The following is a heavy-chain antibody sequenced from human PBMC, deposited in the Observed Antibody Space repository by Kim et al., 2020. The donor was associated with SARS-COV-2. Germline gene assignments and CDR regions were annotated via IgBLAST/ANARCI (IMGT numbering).Heavy chain of an antibody. Sequence: SETLSLTCTVSGDSIGSGTYHWSWIRQHPGKGLEWIGYIDASGNSDYNPSLKSRPTMSVDTSKNQFFLRLSSVTAAATAVYYCATVGWGVGRWTMGSWGPGTLVTVSS. J-gene: IGHJ4*02. V-gene: IGHV4-31*03. CDR1: GDSIGSGTYH. CDR2: IDASGNS. D-gene: IGHD3-10*01. CDR3: ATVGWGVGRWTMGS.